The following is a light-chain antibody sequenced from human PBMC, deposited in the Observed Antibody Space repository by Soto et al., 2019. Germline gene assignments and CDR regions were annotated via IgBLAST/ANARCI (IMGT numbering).Light chain of an antibody. V-gene: IGKV1-39*01. Sequence: DIEMTQSPASQSASVGDRVTITCRASQSISRDLNWYQQKPGKAPQLLIYAASRLQSGVPSRFSGGGSGTDFTLSISSLQPEDFATYYCQQSFTTPRTFGQGSKVEIK. J-gene: IGKJ1*01. CDR2: AAS. CDR1: QSISRD. CDR3: QQSFTTPRT.